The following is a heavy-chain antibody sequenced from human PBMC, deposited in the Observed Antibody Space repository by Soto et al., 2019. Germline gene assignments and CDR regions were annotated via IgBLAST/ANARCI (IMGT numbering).Heavy chain of an antibody. CDR3: AKDIFPLTDTPVYFDY. CDR1: GFTFDDYT. D-gene: IGHD5-18*01. V-gene: IGHV3-43*01. CDR2: ISWDGGST. J-gene: IGHJ4*02. Sequence: GGSLRLSCAASGFTFDDYTMHWVRQAPGKGLEWVSLISWDGGSTYYADSVKGRFTISRDNSKNSLYLQMNSLRTEDTALYYCAKDIFPLTDTPVYFDYWGQGTLVTVSS.